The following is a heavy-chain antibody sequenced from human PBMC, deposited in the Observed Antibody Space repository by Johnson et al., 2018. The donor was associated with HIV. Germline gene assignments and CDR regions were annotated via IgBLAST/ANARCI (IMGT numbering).Heavy chain of an antibody. Sequence: QVQVVESGGGVVQPGRFLRLFCAASGFTFSGYPMHWVRQAPGKGLEWVAVISSDGTNKYYADSVKGRFTISRDNSKNTLYLQMNSLRAEDTAVYYCARALPRYDAFDIWGQGTMVTVSS. D-gene: IGHD1-14*01. CDR2: ISSDGTNK. V-gene: IGHV3-30*04. CDR3: ARALPRYDAFDI. CDR1: GFTFSGYP. J-gene: IGHJ3*02.